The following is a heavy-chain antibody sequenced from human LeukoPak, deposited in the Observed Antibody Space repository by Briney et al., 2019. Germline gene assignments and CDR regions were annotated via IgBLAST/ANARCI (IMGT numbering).Heavy chain of an antibody. D-gene: IGHD6-13*01. CDR1: GFTFSDYY. CDR2: ISSSSSYI. V-gene: IGHV3-11*06. CDR3: ARTGPLSPPNIAAAFDY. Sequence: GGSLRLSCAASGFTFSDYYMSWIRQAPGKGLEWVSSISSSSSYIYYADSVKGRFTISRDNAKNSLYLQMNSLRAEDTAVYYCARTGPLSPPNIAAAFDYWGQGTLVTVSS. J-gene: IGHJ4*02.